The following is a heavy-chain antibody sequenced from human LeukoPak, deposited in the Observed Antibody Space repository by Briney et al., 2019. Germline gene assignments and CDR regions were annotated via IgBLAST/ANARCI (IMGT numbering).Heavy chain of an antibody. CDR3: AKGGTTVVDY. Sequence: PGGSLRLSCAASGFTFDDYAMHWVRQAPGKGLEWVSGISWNSGSIGYADSVKGRFTISRDNAKNSLYLQMNSLRAEDTALYYCAKGGTTVVDYWGQGTLVTVSS. J-gene: IGHJ4*02. CDR1: GFTFDDYA. V-gene: IGHV3-9*01. CDR2: ISWNSGSI. D-gene: IGHD4-23*01.